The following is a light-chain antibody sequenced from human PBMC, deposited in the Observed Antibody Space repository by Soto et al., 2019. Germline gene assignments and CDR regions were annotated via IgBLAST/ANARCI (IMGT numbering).Light chain of an antibody. CDR1: QSVSNNY. J-gene: IGKJ1*01. V-gene: IGKV3D-20*02. CDR2: GAS. Sequence: EIVLTQSPGTLSLSPGERATLSCRASQSVSNNYLAWYQQKPGQAPRLLIYGASSRATGIPDRFRGSGSGTDFTLTISSLEPEDFAVYYCQQRSNWPPTFGQGTKVDNK. CDR3: QQRSNWPPT.